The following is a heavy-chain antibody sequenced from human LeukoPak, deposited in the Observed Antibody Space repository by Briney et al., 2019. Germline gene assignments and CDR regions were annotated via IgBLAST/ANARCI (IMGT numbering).Heavy chain of an antibody. Sequence: SETLSLTCAVYGGSFSGYYWSWIRQPPGKGLEWIGAINHSGSTNYNPTLKSRVTISVDTSKTQFSLKLSSVTAADTAVYYCARGIAAAGTSFDYWGQGTLVTVSS. J-gene: IGHJ4*02. CDR3: ARGIAAAGTSFDY. CDR1: GGSFSGYY. CDR2: INHSGST. V-gene: IGHV4-34*01. D-gene: IGHD6-13*01.